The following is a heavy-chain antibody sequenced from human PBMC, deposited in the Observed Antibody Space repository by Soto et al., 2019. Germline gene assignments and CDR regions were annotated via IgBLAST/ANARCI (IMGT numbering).Heavy chain of an antibody. Sequence: PGGSLRLSCASSGFTFISYGMHWVRQAPGKGLEWVAVIWYDGSNKYYADSVKGRFTISRDNSKNTLYLQMNSLRAEDTAVYYCARVTTRVQYYYYGMDVWGQGTTVTVSS. D-gene: IGHD4-4*01. V-gene: IGHV3-33*01. CDR3: ARVTTRVQYYYYGMDV. J-gene: IGHJ6*02. CDR2: IWYDGSNK. CDR1: GFTFISYG.